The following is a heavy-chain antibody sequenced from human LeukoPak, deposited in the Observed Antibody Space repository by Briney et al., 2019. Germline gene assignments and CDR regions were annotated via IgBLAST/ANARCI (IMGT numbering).Heavy chain of an antibody. V-gene: IGHV4-59*12. CDR2: IYHRGTT. Sequence: SETLSLTCTVSGGSISSYYWSWIRQPPGKGLEWIGYIYHRGTTYYNPSLKSRVTISVATSKNHFSLKLSSVTAADTAVYYCARDSLSTFDYWGQGALVTVSS. CDR3: ARDSLSTFDY. CDR1: GGSISSYY. D-gene: IGHD2/OR15-2a*01. J-gene: IGHJ4*02.